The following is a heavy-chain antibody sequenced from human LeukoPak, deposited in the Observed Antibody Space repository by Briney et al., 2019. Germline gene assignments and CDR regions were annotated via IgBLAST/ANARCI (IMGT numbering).Heavy chain of an antibody. D-gene: IGHD4-17*01. Sequence: PSETLSLTCAVSGGSISSSNWWSWIRQPPGKGLEWIGYIYYSGSTNYNPSLKSRVTISVDTSKNQFSLKLSSVTAADTAVYYCARSPITVRNRFFDYWGQGTLVTVSS. V-gene: IGHV4-61*01. CDR2: IYYSGST. CDR3: ARSPITVRNRFFDY. J-gene: IGHJ4*02. CDR1: GGSISSSNW.